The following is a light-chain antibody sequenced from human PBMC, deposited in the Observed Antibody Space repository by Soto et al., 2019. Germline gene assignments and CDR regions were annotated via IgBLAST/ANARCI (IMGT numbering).Light chain of an antibody. CDR2: DAS. J-gene: IGKJ4*01. Sequence: EIVWTQSPATLSLSPGERATLSCRASQSVRSYLAWYQQKPGQAPRLXIYDASNRATGIPARFSGSGSGTEFTLTISSLEPEDFAVSYCQQRSNWPLTFGGGTKVDIK. V-gene: IGKV3-11*01. CDR1: QSVRSY. CDR3: QQRSNWPLT.